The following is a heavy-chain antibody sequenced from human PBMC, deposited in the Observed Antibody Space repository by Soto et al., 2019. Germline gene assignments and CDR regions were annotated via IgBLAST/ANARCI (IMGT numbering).Heavy chain of an antibody. CDR2: INHSGST. V-gene: IGHV4-34*01. Sequence: SETLSLTCAVYGGSFSGYYWSWIRQPPGKGLEWIGEINHSGSTNYNPSLKSRVTISVDTSKNQFSLKLSSVTAADTAVYYCARRVDSIVVVGAAMNAFDIWGQGPMGT. J-gene: IGHJ3*02. D-gene: IGHD2-15*01. CDR3: ARRVDSIVVVGAAMNAFDI. CDR1: GGSFSGYY.